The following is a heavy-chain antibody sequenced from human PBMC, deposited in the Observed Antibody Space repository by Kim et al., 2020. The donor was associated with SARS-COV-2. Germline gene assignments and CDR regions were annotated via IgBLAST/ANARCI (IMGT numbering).Heavy chain of an antibody. J-gene: IGHJ4*02. Sequence: GGSLRLSCTGSGFVFAGYAMSWFRQSPGKGLEWVGFIRTRSYGGTTDYAASVRGRFTISRDDSKSIAYLHMNSLKTEDTAVYYCIRKYNGYSIDNWGQGTLVTVSS. D-gene: IGHD5-12*01. CDR2: IRTRSYGGTT. V-gene: IGHV3-49*03. CDR1: GFVFAGYA. CDR3: IRKYNGYSIDN.